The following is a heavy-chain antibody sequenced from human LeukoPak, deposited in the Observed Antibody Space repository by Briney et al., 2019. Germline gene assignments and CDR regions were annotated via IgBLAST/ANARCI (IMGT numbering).Heavy chain of an antibody. D-gene: IGHD3-9*01. CDR3: ARYYDILSTPTDGMDV. J-gene: IGHJ6*02. V-gene: IGHV4-34*01. Sequence: SATLSLTCTVSGGTISDYYWTWIRQPPGKGLEWIGEINHSGSTNYDPSLKSRVTISVDTSKNRFSLKLSSVTAADTAVYYCARYYDILSTPTDGMDVWGQGTTVTVSS. CDR1: GGTISDYY. CDR2: INHSGST.